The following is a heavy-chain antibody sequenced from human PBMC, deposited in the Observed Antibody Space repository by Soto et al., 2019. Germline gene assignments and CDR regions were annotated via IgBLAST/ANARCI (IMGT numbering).Heavy chain of an antibody. J-gene: IGHJ4*02. Sequence: SETLSLTCTVSAGSIRSYYWSWIQQPPGKGLEWIGYIYYTGSTDYNPSLKSRVTMSLDTAKNQFSLKLRSVTAADTAVYYCVRDRRDGYKRYFEFWGQGNQVT. CDR2: IYYTGST. CDR3: VRDRRDGYKRYFEF. V-gene: IGHV4-59*01. CDR1: AGSIRSYY. D-gene: IGHD5-12*01.